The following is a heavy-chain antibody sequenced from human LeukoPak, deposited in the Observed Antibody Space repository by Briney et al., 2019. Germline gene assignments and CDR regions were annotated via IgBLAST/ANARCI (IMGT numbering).Heavy chain of an antibody. CDR2: ISSSSSTI. J-gene: IGHJ4*02. D-gene: IGHD6-19*01. CDR3: ARGKDTSALLFPY. V-gene: IGHV3-48*04. Sequence: GGSLRLSCAASGFTFSSYSMNWVRQAPGKGLEWVSYISSSSSTIYYADSVKGRFTISRDNAKNSLYLQMNSLRAEDTAVYYCARGKDTSALLFPYWGQGTLVTVSS. CDR1: GFTFSSYS.